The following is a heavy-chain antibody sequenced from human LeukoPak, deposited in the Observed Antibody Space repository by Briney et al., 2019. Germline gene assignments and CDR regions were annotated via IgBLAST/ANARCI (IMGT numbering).Heavy chain of an antibody. V-gene: IGHV3-9*01. CDR2: ISWNSGSI. CDR1: GFTFDDYA. J-gene: IGHJ6*02. Sequence: PGGSLRLSCAASGFTFDDYAMHWVRQAPGKGLEWVSGISWNSGSIGYADSVKGRFTISRDNAKNSLYLQMNSLRAEDTALYYCAIAPTHYYYYGMDVWGQGTTVTVS. CDR3: AIAPTHYYYYGMDV.